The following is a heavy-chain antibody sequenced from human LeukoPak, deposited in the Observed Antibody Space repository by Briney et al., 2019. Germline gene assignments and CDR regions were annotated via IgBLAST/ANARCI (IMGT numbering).Heavy chain of an antibody. V-gene: IGHV3-48*03. CDR1: GFTFSSCE. CDR2: FSSSGSTI. D-gene: IGHD3-10*01. Sequence: GGSLRLSCVASGFTFSSCEMNWVRQAPGEGLEWVSYFSSSGSTIYYADSVKGRFTISRDNAKNSLYLQMNSLRAEDTAMYYCARPLMYYYGSGTYFWFDPWGQGTLVTVSS. CDR3: ARPLMYYYGSGTYFWFDP. J-gene: IGHJ5*02.